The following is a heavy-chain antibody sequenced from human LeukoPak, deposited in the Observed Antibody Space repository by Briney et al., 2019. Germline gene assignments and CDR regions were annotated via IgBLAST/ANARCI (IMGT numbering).Heavy chain of an antibody. V-gene: IGHV3-30*02. CDR1: GFTFSSYG. J-gene: IGHJ3*02. CDR3: ARSMVRGVIIFASGDAFDI. CDR2: IRYDESNK. Sequence: GGSLRLSCAASGFTFSSYGMHWVRQAPGKGLEWVAFIRYDESNKYYADSVKGRFTISRDNSKNTLYLQMNSLRAEDAAVYYCARSMVRGVIIFASGDAFDIWGQGTMVTVSS. D-gene: IGHD3-10*01.